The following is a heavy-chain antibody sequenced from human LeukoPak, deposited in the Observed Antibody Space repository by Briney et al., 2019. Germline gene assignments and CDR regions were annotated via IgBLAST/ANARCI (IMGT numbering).Heavy chain of an antibody. V-gene: IGHV3-74*01. D-gene: IGHD4-23*01. Sequence: GGSLRLSCAASGFTVSSNYMSWVRQAPGKGLVWVSRINGDGTSTTYADSVRGRFTISRDNAKNTLYVRMNSLRAEDTAVYYCVRQPRHDYGGWFDPWGQGTLVTVSS. CDR1: GFTVSSNY. J-gene: IGHJ5*02. CDR3: VRQPRHDYGGWFDP. CDR2: INGDGTST.